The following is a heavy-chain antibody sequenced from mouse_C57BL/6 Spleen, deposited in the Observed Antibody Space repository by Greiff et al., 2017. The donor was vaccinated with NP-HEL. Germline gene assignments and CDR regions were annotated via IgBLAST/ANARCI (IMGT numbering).Heavy chain of an antibody. CDR3: AREDYYGSSYGPFDV. Sequence: QVQLQQSGAELVRPGTSVKVSCKASGYAFTNYLIEWVKQRPGQGLEWIGVINPGSGGTNYNEKVKGKATLTADKSSSTAYMQLSSLTSEDSAVYFCAREDYYGSSYGPFDVWGTGTTVTVSS. J-gene: IGHJ1*03. D-gene: IGHD1-1*01. CDR2: INPGSGGT. CDR1: GYAFTNYL. V-gene: IGHV1-54*01.